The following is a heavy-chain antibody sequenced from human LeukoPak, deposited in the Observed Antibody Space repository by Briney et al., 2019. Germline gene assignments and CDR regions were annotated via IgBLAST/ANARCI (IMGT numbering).Heavy chain of an antibody. V-gene: IGHV4-61*02. D-gene: IGHD1-26*01. CDR2: LYTSGST. CDR1: GGSISSGSYY. Sequence: SQTLSLTCTVSGGSISSGSYYWSWIRQPAGKGLEWIGRLYTSGSTNYNPSLKSRVTISVDTSRNQFSLKLSSVTAADTAVYYCAREVGAPLYYFDYWGQGTLVTVSS. J-gene: IGHJ4*02. CDR3: AREVGAPLYYFDY.